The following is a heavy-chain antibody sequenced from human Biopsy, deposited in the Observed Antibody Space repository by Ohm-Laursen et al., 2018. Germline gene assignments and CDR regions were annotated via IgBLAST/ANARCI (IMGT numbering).Heavy chain of an antibody. V-gene: IGHV1-8*01. D-gene: IGHD3-10*01. Sequence: ASVKVSCKASGYTFTTYDINWVRQATGQGLEWMGWMNPNTGNTGFAQKFQGRITMTRNTSISTAYMELRSLRSDDTAVYYCARGGSFLPSEHFHHWGQGTLVTVSS. CDR1: GYTFTTYD. J-gene: IGHJ1*01. CDR3: ARGGSFLPSEHFHH. CDR2: MNPNTGNT.